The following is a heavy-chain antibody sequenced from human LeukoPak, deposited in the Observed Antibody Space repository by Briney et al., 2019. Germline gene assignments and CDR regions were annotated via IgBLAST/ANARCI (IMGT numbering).Heavy chain of an antibody. CDR2: IYYSGST. V-gene: IGHV4-31*03. J-gene: IGHJ4*02. Sequence: PSETLSLTCTVSGGSISSGGYYWSWIRQHPGKGLEWIGYIYYSGSTYYNPSLKSRVTISVDTSKNQFSLKLSSVTAADTAVYYCARVFSYGSGSPYYFDYWGQGTLVTVSS. CDR1: GGSISSGGYY. D-gene: IGHD3-10*01. CDR3: ARVFSYGSGSPYYFDY.